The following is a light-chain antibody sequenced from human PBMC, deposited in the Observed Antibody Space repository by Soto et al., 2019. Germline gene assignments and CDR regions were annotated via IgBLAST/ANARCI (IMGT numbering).Light chain of an antibody. V-gene: IGKV1-5*03. CDR3: HHYNSWMYT. Sequence: DLQMTQSPSTLSASVGDRVTITCRASQSISTWLAWYQQKPGKAPKLLIYKASSLESGVPSRFSGSGSGTEFTLTISSLQPDDFATYYCHHYNSWMYTFGQGTKLEIK. J-gene: IGKJ2*01. CDR2: KAS. CDR1: QSISTW.